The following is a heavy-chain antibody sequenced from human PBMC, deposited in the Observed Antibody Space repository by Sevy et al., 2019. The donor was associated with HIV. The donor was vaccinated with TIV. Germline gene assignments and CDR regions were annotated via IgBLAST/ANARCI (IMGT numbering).Heavy chain of an antibody. V-gene: IGHV1-18*01. CDR3: TRDTWELLTGIAYYYSGMDV. Sequence: ASVKVSCQSSGYNCNIYTIHWVRRARRQGLEWVGRISPYDGDTDYAHNFHGRVSLTMDTSTSTAYLGLTSLRSDDTAVYFCTRDTWELLTGIAYYYSGMDVWGQGTTVTVSS. CDR1: GYNCNIYT. CDR2: ISPYDGDT. J-gene: IGHJ6*02. D-gene: IGHD1-26*01.